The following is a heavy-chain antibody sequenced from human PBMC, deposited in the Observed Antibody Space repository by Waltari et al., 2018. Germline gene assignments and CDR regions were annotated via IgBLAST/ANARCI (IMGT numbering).Heavy chain of an antibody. J-gene: IGHJ4*02. CDR2: ITHVGTT. D-gene: IGHD3-3*02. CDR3: VGTSLSDISSRHFFDF. CDR1: GASISSVDYY. Sequence: QVQLQESGPGLVQPSQTPPPPCAVSGASISSVDYYWSWIRQPPGKGMEWIGFITHVGTTYCTPSPNNRVTRPLDTSNNQYALKLNTGTAADTAGYYWVGTSLSDISSRHFFDFWGQGARCTVSS. V-gene: IGHV4-30-4*01.